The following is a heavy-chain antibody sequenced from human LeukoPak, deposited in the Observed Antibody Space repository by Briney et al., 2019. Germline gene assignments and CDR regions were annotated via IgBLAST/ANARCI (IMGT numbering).Heavy chain of an antibody. CDR3: ARAYYYDSSGYHSPFDY. D-gene: IGHD3-22*01. CDR1: GGSISSYY. V-gene: IGHV4-59*01. Sequence: SETLSLTCTVSGGSISSYYWSWIRQPPGKGLEWIGYIYYSGSTNYNPSLKSRVTISVDTSKNQFSLKLSSVTAADTAVYYCARAYYYDSSGYHSPFDYWGQGTLVTVSS. J-gene: IGHJ4*02. CDR2: IYYSGST.